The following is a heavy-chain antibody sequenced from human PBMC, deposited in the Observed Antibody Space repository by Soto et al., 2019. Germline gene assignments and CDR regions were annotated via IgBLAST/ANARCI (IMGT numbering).Heavy chain of an antibody. CDR3: ARRYYGSGSYYI. Sequence: PSETLSLTCTVSGGSISSYYWSWIRQPPGKGLEWIGYIYYSGSTNYNPSLKSRVTISVDTSKNQFSLKLSSVTAADTAVYYCARRYYGSGSYYIWGQGTLVTVSS. D-gene: IGHD3-10*01. CDR2: IYYSGST. CDR1: GGSISSYY. J-gene: IGHJ4*02. V-gene: IGHV4-59*08.